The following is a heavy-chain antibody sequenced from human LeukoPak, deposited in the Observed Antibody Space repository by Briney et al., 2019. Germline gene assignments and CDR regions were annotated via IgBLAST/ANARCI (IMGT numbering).Heavy chain of an antibody. CDR2: INPHSGGT. Sequence: ASEKVSCKASGYTFTDYYVHWVRQAPGQGLEWMGWINPHSGGTNYAQKFQGRVTMTRDTSISTAYMELSRLRSDDTAVYYCARDLETTVTMYYFDYWGQGTLVTVSS. CDR3: ARDLETTVTMYYFDY. CDR1: GYTFTDYY. V-gene: IGHV1-2*02. D-gene: IGHD4-11*01. J-gene: IGHJ4*02.